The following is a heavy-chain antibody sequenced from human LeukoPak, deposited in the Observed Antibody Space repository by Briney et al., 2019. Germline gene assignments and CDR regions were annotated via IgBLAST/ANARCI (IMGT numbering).Heavy chain of an antibody. D-gene: IGHD2-21*02. CDR3: ARTTAHWYFDL. Sequence: SETLSLTCTVSGGSISSYYWSWIRIRQPAGKRLEWIGRIHSSGNTNYNPSLKGRVTMSVDTSKNQFSLSLTSVTAADTAVYYCARTTAHWYFDLWGRGTLVSVSS. CDR2: IHSSGNT. CDR1: GGSISSYY. J-gene: IGHJ2*01. V-gene: IGHV4-4*07.